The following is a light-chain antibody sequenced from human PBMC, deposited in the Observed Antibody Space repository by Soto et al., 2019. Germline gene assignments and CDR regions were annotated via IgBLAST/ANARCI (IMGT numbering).Light chain of an antibody. Sequence: EIVMTQSPATLSVSPGERATLSCRASQSVSRNLAWYQQKPGQAPRLLIYGASTRATGIPARFSGSGSGTEFTLTISSLQSEDFAVYYCQQYNNRWTFGQGTKVEIK. V-gene: IGKV3-15*01. CDR1: QSVSRN. J-gene: IGKJ1*01. CDR3: QQYNNRWT. CDR2: GAS.